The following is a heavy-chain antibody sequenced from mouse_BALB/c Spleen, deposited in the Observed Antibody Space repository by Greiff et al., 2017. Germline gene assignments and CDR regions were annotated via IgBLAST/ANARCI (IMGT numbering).Heavy chain of an antibody. CDR1: GFNIKDTY. D-gene: IGHD1-1*01. CDR3: AITTVVAANWDFDY. Sequence: VQLQQSGAELVKPGASVKLSCTASGFNIKDTYMHWVKQRPEQGLEWIGRIDPANGNTKYDPKFQGKATITADTSSNTAYLQLSSLTSEDTAVYYCAITTVVAANWDFDYWGQGTTLTVSS. V-gene: IGHV14-3*02. J-gene: IGHJ2*01. CDR2: IDPANGNT.